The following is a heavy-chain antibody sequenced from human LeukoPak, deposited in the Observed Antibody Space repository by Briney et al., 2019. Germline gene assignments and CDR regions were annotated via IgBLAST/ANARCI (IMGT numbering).Heavy chain of an antibody. Sequence: PGGSLRLSCAASGFTFSSYGMHWVRQAPGKGLEWVAVISYDGSNNYYADSVKGRFTISRDDSENTLYLQMNSLRAEDTAVYYCAKATGYLLWGQGTLVTVSS. CDR1: GFTFSSYG. V-gene: IGHV3-30*18. CDR3: AKATGYLL. CDR2: ISYDGSNN. J-gene: IGHJ4*02. D-gene: IGHD1-14*01.